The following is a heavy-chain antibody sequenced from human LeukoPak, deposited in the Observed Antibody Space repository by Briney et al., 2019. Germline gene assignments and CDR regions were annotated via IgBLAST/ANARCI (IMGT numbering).Heavy chain of an antibody. J-gene: IGHJ3*02. CDR1: GGSISSYY. CDR3: ARDPDNRYGGAFDI. V-gene: IGHV4-59*12. Sequence: SETLSLTCTVSGGSISSYYWSWIRQPPGKGLEWIGYIYYSGSTNYNPSLKSRVTISVDTSKNQFSLKLSSVTAADTAVYYCARDPDNRYGGAFDIWGQGTMVTVSS. D-gene: IGHD1-14*01. CDR2: IYYSGST.